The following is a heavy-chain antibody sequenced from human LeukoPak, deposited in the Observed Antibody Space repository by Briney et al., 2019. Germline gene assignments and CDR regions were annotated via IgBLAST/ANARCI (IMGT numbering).Heavy chain of an antibody. J-gene: IGHJ4*02. D-gene: IGHD3-22*01. CDR3: ARVIDYYDSSGYDYYFDY. Sequence: SETLSLTCTVSGGSVSSGSYYWGWIRQPPGKGLEWIGNIYYSGSTYYNPSLKSRVTISVETSKNQFSLKLSSVTAADTAVYYCARVIDYYDSSGYDYYFDYWGQGTLVTVSS. V-gene: IGHV4-39*07. CDR1: GGSVSSGSYY. CDR2: IYYSGST.